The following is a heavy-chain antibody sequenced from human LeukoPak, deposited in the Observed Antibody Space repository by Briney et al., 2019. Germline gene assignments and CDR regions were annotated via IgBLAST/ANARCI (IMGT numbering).Heavy chain of an antibody. CDR3: ARDLDAYYDILTGGDAFDI. CDR2: ISAYNGNT. D-gene: IGHD3-9*01. J-gene: IGHJ3*02. V-gene: IGHV1-18*04. Sequence: ASVKVSCKASGYTFTSYGISWARQAPGQGLEWMGWISAYNGNTNYAQKLQGRVTMTTDTSTSTAYMELRSLRSDDTAVYYCARDLDAYYDILTGGDAFDIWGQGTMVTVSS. CDR1: GYTFTSYG.